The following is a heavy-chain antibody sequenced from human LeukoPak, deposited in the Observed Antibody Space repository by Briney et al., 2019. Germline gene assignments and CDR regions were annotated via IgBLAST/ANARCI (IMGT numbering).Heavy chain of an antibody. CDR1: GGSISSSSYY. CDR2: IYCSGST. V-gene: IGHV4-39*01. Sequence: SETLSLTCTVSGGSISSSSYYWGWIRQPPGKGLEWIGSIYCSGSTYYNPSLKSRVTISVDTSKNQSSLKLSSVTAADTAVYYCARRLSVGVPGYYYYYMDVWGKGTTVTVSS. J-gene: IGHJ6*03. CDR3: ARRLSVGVPGYYYYYMDV. D-gene: IGHD1-26*01.